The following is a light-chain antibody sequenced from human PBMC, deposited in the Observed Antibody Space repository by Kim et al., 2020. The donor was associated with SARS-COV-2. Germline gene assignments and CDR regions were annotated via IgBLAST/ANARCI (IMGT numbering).Light chain of an antibody. CDR1: QSVLYSSNNKNY. J-gene: IGKJ2*01. CDR3: QQYYSTPPT. CDR2: WAS. V-gene: IGKV4-1*01. Sequence: ATINGKSSQSVLYSSNNKNYLAWYQQKPGQPPKLLIYWASTRESGVPDRFSGSGSGTDFTLTISSLQAEDVAVYYCQQYYSTPPTFGQGTKLEI.